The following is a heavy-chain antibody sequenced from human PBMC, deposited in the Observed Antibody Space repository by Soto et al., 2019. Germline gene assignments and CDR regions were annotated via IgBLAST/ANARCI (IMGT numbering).Heavy chain of an antibody. CDR3: ARSPRRVDGKWFLDY. V-gene: IGHV4-4*02. CDR1: GDSITSSNW. J-gene: IGHJ4*02. D-gene: IGHD3-22*01. Sequence: QVQLQESGPGLVKPSGTLSLTCAVSGDSITSSNWWTWVRQPPGKGLEWIGDILHTGHTDYSPSLKCRVTISVDTSNRQFSLSLTSVSPADTAVYYCARSPRRVDGKWFLDYWGQGTLVTVSS. CDR2: ILHTGHT.